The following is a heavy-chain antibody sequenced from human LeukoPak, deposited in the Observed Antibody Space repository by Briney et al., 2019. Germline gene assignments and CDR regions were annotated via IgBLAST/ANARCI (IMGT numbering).Heavy chain of an antibody. Sequence: GGSLRLSCTASGFTFGDYAMSWFRQAPGKGLEWVGFIRSKAYGGTTEYAASVKGRFTISRDDSKSIAYLQMNSLKTEDTAVYYRTRAGGLYDFWSGFDWFDPWGQGTLVTVSS. CDR2: IRSKAYGGTT. V-gene: IGHV3-49*03. D-gene: IGHD3-3*01. CDR1: GFTFGDYA. CDR3: TRAGGLYDFWSGFDWFDP. J-gene: IGHJ5*02.